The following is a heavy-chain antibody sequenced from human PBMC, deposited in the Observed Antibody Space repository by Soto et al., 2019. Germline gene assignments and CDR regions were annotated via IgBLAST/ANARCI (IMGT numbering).Heavy chain of an antibody. CDR3: ASSRYCISTSSHPSSFGYYYSGMDV. CDR2: IIPIFGTA. Sequence: QVQLVQSGAEVKKPGSSVKVSCKASGGTFSSYAISWVRQAPGQGLEWMGGIIPIFGTANSAQKFQGRVTITADESTSTAYMALSSLRSADTAVYYCASSRYCISTSSHPSSFGYYYSGMDVWGQGTTVTVSS. J-gene: IGHJ6*02. V-gene: IGHV1-69*12. D-gene: IGHD2-2*01. CDR1: GGTFSSYA.